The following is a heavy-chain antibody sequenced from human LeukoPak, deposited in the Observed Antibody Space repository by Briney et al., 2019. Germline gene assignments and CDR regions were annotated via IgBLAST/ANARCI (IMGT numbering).Heavy chain of an antibody. D-gene: IGHD6-19*01. J-gene: IGHJ4*02. CDR3: ARGVGEQWLVPVSSDY. CDR1: GGSISSSSYY. CDR2: IYYSGST. Sequence: SETLSLTCTVSGGSISSSSYYWGWIRQPPGKGLEWIGSIYYSGSTYYNPSLKSRATISVDTSKNQFSLKLSSVTAADTAVYYCARGVGEQWLVPVSSDYWGQGTLVTVSS. V-gene: IGHV4-39*01.